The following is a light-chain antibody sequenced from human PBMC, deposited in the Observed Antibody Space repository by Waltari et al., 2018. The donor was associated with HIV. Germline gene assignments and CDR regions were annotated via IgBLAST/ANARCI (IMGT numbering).Light chain of an antibody. CDR1: SSNIGTNS. Sequence: QSVLTQPPSASGTPGHRVTISCSVSSSNIGTNSVNWYHHLPETAPKLLIFRNNQRPSGVPDGFSGSKSGTSASLAISGRQSEDEADYYCAAWDDSLNGYVCGTGTTVTVL. CDR3: AAWDDSLNGYV. V-gene: IGLV1-44*01. CDR2: RNN. J-gene: IGLJ1*01.